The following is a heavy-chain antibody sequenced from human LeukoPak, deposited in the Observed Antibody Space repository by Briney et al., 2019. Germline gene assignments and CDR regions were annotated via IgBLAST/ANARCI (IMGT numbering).Heavy chain of an antibody. CDR2: IKQDGSEK. CDR3: ARDRRVVVAATGHNWFDP. Sequence: PGGSLRLSCAASGFTFRHYGMSWVRQAPGKGLEWVANIKQDGSEKYYVDSVKGRFTISRDNAKNSLYLQMNSLRAEDTAVYYCARDRRVVVAATGHNWFDPWGQGTLVTVSS. D-gene: IGHD2-15*01. V-gene: IGHV3-7*01. CDR1: GFTFRHYG. J-gene: IGHJ5*02.